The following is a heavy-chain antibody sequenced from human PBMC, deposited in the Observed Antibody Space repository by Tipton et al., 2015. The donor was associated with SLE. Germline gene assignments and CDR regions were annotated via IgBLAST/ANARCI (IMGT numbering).Heavy chain of an antibody. Sequence: SLRLSCAASGFTFDDYGMSWVRQAPGKGLEWVSGINWNGGSTGYADSVKGRFTISRDNAKNSLYLQMNSLRAEDTALYYCAREGIAAAGRDAFDIWGQGTMVTVSS. CDR2: INWNGGST. CDR1: GFTFDDYG. V-gene: IGHV3-20*04. D-gene: IGHD6-13*01. CDR3: AREGIAAAGRDAFDI. J-gene: IGHJ3*02.